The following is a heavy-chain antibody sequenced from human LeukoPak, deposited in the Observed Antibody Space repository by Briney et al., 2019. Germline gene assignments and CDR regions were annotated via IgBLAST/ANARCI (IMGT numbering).Heavy chain of an antibody. CDR1: GFTFSSYS. CDR2: ISSSATYI. J-gene: IGHJ3*02. V-gene: IGHV3-21*04. Sequence: GGSLRLSCAASGFTFSSYSMNWVRQAPGKGLEWVSSISSSATYIYYADSLKGRFTISRDNAKNSLYLQMNSLGAEDTAVYYCARDKPDIFGVVSDTFDIWGQGTLVTVSS. CDR3: ARDKPDIFGVVSDTFDI. D-gene: IGHD3-3*02.